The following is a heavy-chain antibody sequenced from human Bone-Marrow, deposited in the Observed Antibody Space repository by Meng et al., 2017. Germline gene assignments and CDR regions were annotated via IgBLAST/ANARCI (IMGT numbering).Heavy chain of an antibody. V-gene: IGHV4-34*01. D-gene: IGHD4-11*01. J-gene: IGHJ4*02. CDR1: GGSFSDYY. CDR2: INHSGST. Sequence: QVQLQQGGAGLLMPSETLSPTCVVSGGSFSDYYWSWIRQPPGKGLEWIGEINHSGSTNYNPSLESRATISVDTSQNNLSLKLSSVTAADSAVYYCARGPTTMAHDFDYWGQGTLVTVFS. CDR3: ARGPTTMAHDFDY.